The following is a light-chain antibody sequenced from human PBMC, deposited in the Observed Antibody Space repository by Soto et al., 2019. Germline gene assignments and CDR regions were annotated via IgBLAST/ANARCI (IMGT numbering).Light chain of an antibody. Sequence: QSVLTQPASVSGSPGQSITISCTGTGSDVGNYKLVSWYQQFPGKAPKLVIYEGSKRPSGVSSRFSGSKSGNTASLTISGLQAEDEADYHCCAYAGISTPVVFGGGTKLTVL. CDR1: GSDVGNYKL. V-gene: IGLV2-23*01. J-gene: IGLJ2*01. CDR3: CAYAGISTPVV. CDR2: EGS.